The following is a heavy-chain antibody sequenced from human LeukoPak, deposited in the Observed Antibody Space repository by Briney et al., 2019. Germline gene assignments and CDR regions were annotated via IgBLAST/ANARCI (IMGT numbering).Heavy chain of an antibody. CDR1: GYTFTSYG. D-gene: IGHD3-10*01. CDR2: ISAYNGNT. J-gene: IGHJ6*02. Sequence: GASVKVSCKASGYTFTSYGISWVRQAPGQGLEWMGWISAYNGNTNYAQKLQGRVTMTTDTSTSTAYMELRSLRSDDTAVYYCARDYPYYYGSGSFGSGMDVWGQGTTVTVS. CDR3: ARDYPYYYGSGSFGSGMDV. V-gene: IGHV1-18*01.